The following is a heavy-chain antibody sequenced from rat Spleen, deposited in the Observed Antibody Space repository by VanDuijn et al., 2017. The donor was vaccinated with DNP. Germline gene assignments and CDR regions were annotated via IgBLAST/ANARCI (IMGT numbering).Heavy chain of an antibody. D-gene: IGHD1-4*01. CDR3: ARWTRYFDA. J-gene: IGHJ2*01. CDR1: GFTFSNSD. V-gene: IGHV5-25*01. CDR2: ISPTGSNT. Sequence: EVQLVESGGGLVQPGRSMKLSCIASGFTFSNSDMAWVRQAPTKGLVWVASISPTGSNTYYRDSVKGRFTVSRDNAKSTQYLQMDSLRSEDTATYYCARWTRYFDAWGQGVMVTVSS.